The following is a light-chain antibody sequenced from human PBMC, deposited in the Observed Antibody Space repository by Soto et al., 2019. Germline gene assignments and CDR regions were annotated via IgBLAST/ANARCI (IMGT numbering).Light chain of an antibody. CDR1: SSDVGGYNY. V-gene: IGLV2-8*01. J-gene: IGLJ3*02. CDR2: EAT. Sequence: QSALTQPPSASGSPGQSVTISCTGTSSDVGGYNYVSWYQQHPGKAPRLMVYEATKRPSGVPARFSGSKSGNTASLTVSGLQAEDEAAYYCSSHGGINNVVFGGGTQLTVL. CDR3: SSHGGINNVV.